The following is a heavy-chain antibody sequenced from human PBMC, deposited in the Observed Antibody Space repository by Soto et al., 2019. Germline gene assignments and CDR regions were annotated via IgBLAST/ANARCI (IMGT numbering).Heavy chain of an antibody. CDR1: GFTFSNHA. D-gene: IGHD3-10*01. V-gene: IGHV3-64*02. J-gene: IGHJ3*01. CDR2: ISNDGGHT. CDR3: SGGFGELFPRDAFDF. Sequence: GRSLRLSCAAAGFTFSNHAMYWVRQAPGKGLECVSVISNDGGHTYYADSVKGRFTISRDNSKNMMYLQMVSLRAEDMAVYYCSGGFGELFPRDAFDFWGQGTMVTVSS.